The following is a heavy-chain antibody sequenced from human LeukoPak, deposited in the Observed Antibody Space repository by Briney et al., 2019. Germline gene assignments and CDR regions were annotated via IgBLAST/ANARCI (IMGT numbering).Heavy chain of an antibody. CDR1: GFTFRSYA. D-gene: IGHD6-13*01. CDR3: AKDAMSGYSSSWFPDY. J-gene: IGHJ4*02. V-gene: IGHV3-23*01. Sequence: GGSLRLSCAASGFTFRSYAMSWVRQAPGKGQEWVSASSGSGGSTYYADSVKGRFTISRDNSKNTLYLQMNSLRAEDTAVYYCAKDAMSGYSSSWFPDYWGQGNLVTVSS. CDR2: SSGSGGST.